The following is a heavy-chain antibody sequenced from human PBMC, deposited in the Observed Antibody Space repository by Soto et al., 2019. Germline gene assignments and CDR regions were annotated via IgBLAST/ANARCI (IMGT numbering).Heavy chain of an antibody. CDR3: AKASFRSSIAARHFDY. CDR2: ISGSGGST. CDR1: GFTFSSYA. J-gene: IGHJ4*02. D-gene: IGHD6-6*01. Sequence: GGSLRLSCAASGFTFSSYAMSWVRQAPGKGLEWVSAISGSGGSTYYADSVKGRFTISRANSKNTLYLQRNSLRAEDMAVYYCAKASFRSSIAARHFDYWGQGTLVTVSS. V-gene: IGHV3-23*01.